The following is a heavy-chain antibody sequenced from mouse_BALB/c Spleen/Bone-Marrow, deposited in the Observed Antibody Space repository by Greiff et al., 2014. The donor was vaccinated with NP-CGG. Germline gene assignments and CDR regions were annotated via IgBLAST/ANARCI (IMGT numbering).Heavy chain of an antibody. CDR2: ISNGDSTT. D-gene: IGHD2-2*01. V-gene: IGHV5-12-2*01. Sequence: EVMLVESGGGLVQPGGSLKLSCAASGFTFSYYTMSWVRQTPEKRLEWVAYISNGDSTTYHPDTVKGRFTISRDNAKNTLYLQMSSLKSEDTAMYYCARDGYDVGGALDYWGQGTSVTVSS. J-gene: IGHJ4*01. CDR3: ARDGYDVGGALDY. CDR1: GFTFSYYT.